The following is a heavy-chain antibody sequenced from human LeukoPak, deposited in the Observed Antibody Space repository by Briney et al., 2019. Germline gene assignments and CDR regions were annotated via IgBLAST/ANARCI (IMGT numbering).Heavy chain of an antibody. Sequence: GGSLRLSCAASGFTFSTYSMNWLRLAPGKGLEWVSSISPDSNYKYYVDSVKGRFTISRDNAKSSLYLQMNSLRAEDTAVYYCARGPGIAAAVDYWGQGTLVTVSS. CDR1: GFTFSTYS. CDR3: ARGPGIAAAVDY. J-gene: IGHJ4*02. CDR2: ISPDSNYK. D-gene: IGHD6-13*01. V-gene: IGHV3-21*01.